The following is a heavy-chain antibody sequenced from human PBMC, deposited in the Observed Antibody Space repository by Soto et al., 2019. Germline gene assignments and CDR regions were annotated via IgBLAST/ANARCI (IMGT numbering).Heavy chain of an antibody. V-gene: IGHV3-23*01. CDR1: GFTFSSYA. CDR3: AKVITIFGVVKMNYYGMDV. CDR2: ISGSGGST. J-gene: IGHJ6*02. Sequence: EVQLLESGGGLVQPGGSLRLSCAASGFTFSSYAMSWVRQAPGKGLEWVSAISGSGGSTYYADSVKGRFTISRDNSKNTLYLQMNSRRAEDTAVYYCAKVITIFGVVKMNYYGMDVWGQGTTVTVSS. D-gene: IGHD3-3*01.